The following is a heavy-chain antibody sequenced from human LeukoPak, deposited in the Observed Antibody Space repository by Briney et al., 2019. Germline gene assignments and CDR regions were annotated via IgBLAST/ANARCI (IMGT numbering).Heavy chain of an antibody. D-gene: IGHD4-23*01. CDR1: GFTVSSNY. V-gene: IGHV3-53*01. Sequence: GGSLRLSCAASGFTVSSNYMSWVRQAPGKGLEWVSVIYSGGSTYYADSVKGRFTISRDNSKNTLYLQMNSLRAEDTAVYYCARVFYGGTRGYFDYWGQGTLVTVS. J-gene: IGHJ4*02. CDR3: ARVFYGGTRGYFDY. CDR2: IYSGGST.